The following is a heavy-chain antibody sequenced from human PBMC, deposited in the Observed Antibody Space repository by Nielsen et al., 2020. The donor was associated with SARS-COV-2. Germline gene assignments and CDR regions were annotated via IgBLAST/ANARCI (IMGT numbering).Heavy chain of an antibody. CDR1: GYTFTGYY. CDR2: MSPSSGKT. Sequence: ASVKVSCNASGYTFTGYYMHWVRQATGQRLEWMGRMSPSSGKTDYAQKFQGRVRMTRNTSINTAYMELSRLGSDDTAVYYCARDRIEIAVVFAGTPYNWLDPWGQGTLVTISS. V-gene: IGHV1-8*02. CDR3: ARDRIEIAVVFAGTPYNWLDP. J-gene: IGHJ5*02. D-gene: IGHD2-15*01.